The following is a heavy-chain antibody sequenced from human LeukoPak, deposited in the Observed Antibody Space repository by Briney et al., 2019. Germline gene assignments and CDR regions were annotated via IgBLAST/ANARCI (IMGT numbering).Heavy chain of an antibody. CDR1: GFTFSGYY. CDR3: ARVRGSGFCSGSSCAKDPGYYYYMDV. Sequence: PGGSLRLSCEGSGFTFSGYYMSWIRQAPGKGLEWVSYINPSGSTIYYADSVKGRFTISMDNAKNLLDLQMYSLRAEDTAVYYCARVRGSGFCSGSSCAKDPGYYYYMDVWGKGTTVTVSS. V-gene: IGHV3-11*01. CDR2: INPSGSTI. D-gene: IGHD2-2*01. J-gene: IGHJ6*03.